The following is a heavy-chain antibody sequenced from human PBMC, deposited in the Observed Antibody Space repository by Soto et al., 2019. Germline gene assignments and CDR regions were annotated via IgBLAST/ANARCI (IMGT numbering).Heavy chain of an antibody. CDR2: ISWNSGSI. V-gene: IGHV3-9*01. J-gene: IGHJ4*02. CDR1: GFTFDDYA. CDR3: AKDRTYSSSWYGIFDY. Sequence: ESGGGLVQPGRSLRLSCAASGFTFDDYAMHWVRQAPGKGLEWVSGISWNSGSIGYADSVKGRFTISRDNAKNSLYLQMNSLRAEDTALYYCAKDRTYSSSWYGIFDYWGQGTLVTVSS. D-gene: IGHD6-13*01.